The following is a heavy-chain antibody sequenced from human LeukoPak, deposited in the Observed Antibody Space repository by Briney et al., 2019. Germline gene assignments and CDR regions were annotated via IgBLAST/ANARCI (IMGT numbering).Heavy chain of an antibody. Sequence: SETLSLTCTVSVGSITSYYWSYIRQPAGKGLEWIGRIHTSGSTNYNPSLKSRVTMSVDTSKNQFSLKLSSVTAADTAIYYCAREFSGTSIAARVFDSWGQGTLVTASS. CDR3: AREFSGTSIAARVFDS. CDR2: IHTSGST. V-gene: IGHV4-4*07. CDR1: VGSITSYY. J-gene: IGHJ4*02. D-gene: IGHD6-6*01.